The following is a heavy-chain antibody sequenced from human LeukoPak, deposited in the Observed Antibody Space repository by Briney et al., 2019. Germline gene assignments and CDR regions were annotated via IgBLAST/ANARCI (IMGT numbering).Heavy chain of an antibody. Sequence: GGSLRLSCAASGFTFSSYGMHWVRQAPGKGLEWVAVISYDGSNKYYADSVKGRFTISRDNSKNTLYLQMNSLRAEDTAVYYCARDCRSTSCYEGTIDYWGQGTLVTVSS. CDR1: GFTFSSYG. J-gene: IGHJ4*02. CDR2: ISYDGSNK. CDR3: ARDCRSTSCYEGTIDY. D-gene: IGHD2-2*01. V-gene: IGHV3-30*03.